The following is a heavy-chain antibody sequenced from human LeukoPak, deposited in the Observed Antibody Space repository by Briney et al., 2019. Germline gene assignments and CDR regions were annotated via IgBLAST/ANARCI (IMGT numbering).Heavy chain of an antibody. CDR2: IYYSGST. Sequence: PSETLSLTCTVSGGSISSGGYYWSWIRQHPGKGLEWTGYIYYSGSTYYNPSLKSRVTISVDTSKNQFSLKLSSVTAADTAVYYCARQRGRFLEWLFFDYWGQGTLVTVSS. V-gene: IGHV4-31*03. D-gene: IGHD3-3*01. CDR1: GGSISSGGYY. J-gene: IGHJ4*02. CDR3: ARQRGRFLEWLFFDY.